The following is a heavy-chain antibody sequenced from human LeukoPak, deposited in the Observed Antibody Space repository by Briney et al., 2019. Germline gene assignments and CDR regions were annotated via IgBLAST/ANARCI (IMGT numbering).Heavy chain of an antibody. V-gene: IGHV1-46*01. D-gene: IGHD3-3*01. CDR1: GYTFTSYG. J-gene: IGHJ4*02. CDR2: INPSGGST. Sequence: ASVKVSCKASGYTFTSYGISWVRQAPGQGLEWMGIINPSGGSTSYAQKFQGRVTMTRDTSTSTVYMELSSLRSEDTAVYHCARAYDFPDYWGQGTLVTVSS. CDR3: ARAYDFPDY.